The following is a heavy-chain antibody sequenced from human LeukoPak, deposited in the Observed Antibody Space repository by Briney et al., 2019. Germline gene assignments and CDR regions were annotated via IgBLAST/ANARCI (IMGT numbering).Heavy chain of an antibody. V-gene: IGHV3-23*01. CDR3: ARGSAWYLVY. CDR1: GFTFYNYA. D-gene: IGHD3-16*01. J-gene: IGHJ4*02. CDR2: IGGSGGST. Sequence: GGSLRLSCAASGFTFYNYAMTWVRHAPGKGLEWVSTIGGSGGSTYYADSVKGRFAISRDNSKNTLYLQMNSLRAEDTAVYYCARGSAWYLVYWGQGTLVTVSS.